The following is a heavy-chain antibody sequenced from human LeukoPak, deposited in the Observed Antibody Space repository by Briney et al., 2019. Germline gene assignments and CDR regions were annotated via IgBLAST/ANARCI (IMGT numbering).Heavy chain of an antibody. V-gene: IGHV3-30-3*01. CDR2: ISYDGSNK. CDR3: TTRASSSSWRVIGFDY. Sequence: GGSLRLSCAASGFTFSSYAMHWVRQAPGKGLEWVAVISYDGSNKYYADSVKGRFTISRDNSKNTLYLQMNSLRAEDTAVYYCTTRASSSSWRVIGFDYWGQGTLVTVSS. CDR1: GFTFSSYA. J-gene: IGHJ4*02. D-gene: IGHD6-6*01.